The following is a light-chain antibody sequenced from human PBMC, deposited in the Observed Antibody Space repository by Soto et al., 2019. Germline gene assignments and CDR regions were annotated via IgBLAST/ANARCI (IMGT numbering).Light chain of an antibody. CDR1: QSILYIYNNKNN. V-gene: IGKV4-1*01. CDR2: GAS. Sequence: DILLTQSPDSLAVSLGERATIHCKSSQSILYIYNNKNNLAWYQQRPGQPPQLLVYGASTRKSGVPDRFSGSGSGTDFTLSISSLQAEDVAVYYCQQYYSTPRTFGQGTKVDI. CDR3: QQYYSTPRT. J-gene: IGKJ1*01.